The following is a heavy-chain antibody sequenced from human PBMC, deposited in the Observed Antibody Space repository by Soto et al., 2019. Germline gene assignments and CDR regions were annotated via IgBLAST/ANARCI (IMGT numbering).Heavy chain of an antibody. CDR2: ISYDGNNK. D-gene: IGHD2-15*01. CDR3: ARAGCDGGSCYTMVGLRYGMDV. CDR1: GFTFSSYV. V-gene: IGHV3-30-3*01. Sequence: QVQLVESGGGVVQPGRSLRLSCAASGFTFSSYVMHWVRQAPGKGLEWVAIISYDGNNKYYADSVKGRFTISRDNSKNTLYLKVTSLRAQDTGVYYCARAGCDGGSCYTMVGLRYGMDVWGQGTTVTVSS. J-gene: IGHJ6*02.